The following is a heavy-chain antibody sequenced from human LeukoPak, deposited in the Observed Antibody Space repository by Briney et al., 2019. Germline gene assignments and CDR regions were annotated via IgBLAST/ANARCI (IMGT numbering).Heavy chain of an antibody. V-gene: IGHV3-74*01. J-gene: IGHJ4*02. CDR1: GSTFSRYW. CDR3: VRALDY. Sequence: GGSLRLSCAAYGSTFSRYWMHWVRQAPGKGLEWVSHVKSDGSATSYADSVKGRFTISRDNAKNTLYLQMNSLRAEDTAVYYCVRALDYWGQGTLVTVSS. CDR2: VKSDGSAT.